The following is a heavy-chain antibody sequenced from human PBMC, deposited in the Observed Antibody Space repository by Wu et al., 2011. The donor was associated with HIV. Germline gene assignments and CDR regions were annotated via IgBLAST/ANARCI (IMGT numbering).Heavy chain of an antibody. V-gene: IGHV4-59*11. J-gene: IGHJ4*02. D-gene: IGHD5-18*01. CDR2: IYYSGST. CDR3: ARSGYSYASFDY. CDR1: GGSISSHY. Sequence: QVQLQESGPGLVKPSETLSLTCTVSGGSISSHYWSWIRQPPGKGLEWIGYIYYSGSTNYNPSLKSRVTISVDTSKNRFSLKLTSVTAADTAVYNCARSGYSYASFDYWGQGTLVTVSS.